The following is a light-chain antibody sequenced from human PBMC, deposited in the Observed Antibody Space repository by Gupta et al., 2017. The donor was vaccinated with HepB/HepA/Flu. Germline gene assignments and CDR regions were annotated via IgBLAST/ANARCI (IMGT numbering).Light chain of an antibody. J-gene: IGLJ2*01. CDR1: SSNIGTNT. Sequence: QSVLTQPPSASGTPGQRVSISCSGSSSNIGTNTGNWYQQPPGTAPKLLIFSNNHRPSGVPDRFSGSKSGTSASLAISGLQSEDEADYYCASWDDSLNGVVFGGGTKLTVL. CDR2: SNN. V-gene: IGLV1-44*01. CDR3: ASWDDSLNGVV.